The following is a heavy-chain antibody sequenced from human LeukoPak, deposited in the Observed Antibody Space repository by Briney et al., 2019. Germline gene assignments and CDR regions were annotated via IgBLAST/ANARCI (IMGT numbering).Heavy chain of an antibody. J-gene: IGHJ4*02. CDR3: ARGGLEPVDY. D-gene: IGHD1-1*01. CDR1: GFTFSTYW. Sequence: GGSLRLSCAASGFTFSTYWMHWVRQAPGKRLVWVSRTNADGSSTSYADSVKGRFTISRVNAKNTLYLQMNSLRADDTAVYYCARGGLEPVDYWGQGTLVTVSS. CDR2: TNADGSST. V-gene: IGHV3-74*01.